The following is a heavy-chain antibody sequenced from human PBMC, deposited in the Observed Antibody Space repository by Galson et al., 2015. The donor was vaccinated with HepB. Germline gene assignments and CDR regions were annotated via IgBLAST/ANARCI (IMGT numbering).Heavy chain of an antibody. CDR3: ARGPLLRGMIGVVILTFFDY. J-gene: IGHJ4*02. V-gene: IGHV3-23*01. Sequence: SLRLSCAASAFTFRNYAMPWVRQAPGKGLEWVPGISGSGYSTYYADSVKGRFTISRDNSKNLLYLQMNSLRAEGTAVYYCARGPLLRGMIGVVILTFFDYWGQGTLVTVSS. CDR2: ISGSGYST. D-gene: IGHD3-22*01. CDR1: AFTFRNYA.